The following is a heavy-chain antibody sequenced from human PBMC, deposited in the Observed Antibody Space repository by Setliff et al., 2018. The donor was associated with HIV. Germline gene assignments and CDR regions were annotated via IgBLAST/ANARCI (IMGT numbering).Heavy chain of an antibody. CDR2: LHLSGDT. CDR3: ARNPQKGIQPLLLAS. V-gene: IGHV4-61*10. D-gene: IGHD2-15*01. Sequence: SETLSLTCTVSGGSINSGTYYWSWIRQPAGKGLEWIGRLHLSGDTNYNPSFRSRVTISVDTSKNQFSLMLDSVTAADTAVYYCARNPQKGIQPLLLASWGPGTLVTVSS. CDR1: GGSINSGTYY. J-gene: IGHJ4*02.